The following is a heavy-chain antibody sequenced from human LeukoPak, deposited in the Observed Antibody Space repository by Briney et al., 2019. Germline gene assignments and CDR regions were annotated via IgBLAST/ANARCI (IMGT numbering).Heavy chain of an antibody. V-gene: IGHV4-39*01. CDR1: GGSISSSSYY. CDR2: IYYSGST. CDR3: ARRVGIAVAGGLFFDY. D-gene: IGHD6-19*01. Sequence: RASETLSLTCTVSGGSISSSSYYWGWIRQPPGKGLEWIGSIYYSGSTYYNPSLKSRVTISVDTSKNQFSLKLSSVTAADTAVYYCARRVGIAVAGGLFFDYWGQGTLVTVSS. J-gene: IGHJ4*02.